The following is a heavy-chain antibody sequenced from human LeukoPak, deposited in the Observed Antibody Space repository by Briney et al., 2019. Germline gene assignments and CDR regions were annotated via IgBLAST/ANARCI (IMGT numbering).Heavy chain of an antibody. Sequence: PSETLSLTCTVSGGSINNYFWTWIRQPPGKGLEWIGYIYTSGSTNYNPSLESRVTISADTSKNQFSLQLRSVTAADTAVYFCARHPGINWFDLWGQGTLVTVSS. V-gene: IGHV4-4*09. CDR3: ARHPGINWFDL. D-gene: IGHD1-14*01. CDR2: IYTSGST. J-gene: IGHJ5*02. CDR1: GGSINNYF.